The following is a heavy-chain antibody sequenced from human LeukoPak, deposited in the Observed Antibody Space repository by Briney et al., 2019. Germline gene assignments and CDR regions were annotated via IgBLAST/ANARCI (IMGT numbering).Heavy chain of an antibody. CDR1: GGSISSYD. V-gene: IGHV4-4*07. CDR2: IYTSGRT. J-gene: IGHJ4*02. D-gene: IGHD2-8*01. Sequence: PSETLSLTCTVSGGSISSYDWSWIRQPAGKGREWIGRIYTSGRTNYNPSLKSRVTISVDKSKYQFSLRLSSVTAADTAVYYCARDLMEAFDYWGQGTLVTVSS. CDR3: ARDLMEAFDY.